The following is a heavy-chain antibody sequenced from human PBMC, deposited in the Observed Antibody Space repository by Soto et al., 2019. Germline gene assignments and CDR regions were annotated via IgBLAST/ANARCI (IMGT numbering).Heavy chain of an antibody. CDR2: IYHSGST. CDR3: ARELVAVAGNYYYYYGMDV. D-gene: IGHD6-19*01. CDR1: GYSISSGYY. Sequence: PSETLSLTCAVSGYSISSGYYWGWIRQPPGKGLEWIGSIYHSGSTYYNPSLKSRVTISVDTSKNQFSLKLSSVTAADTAVYYCARELVAVAGNYYYYYGMDVWGQGTTVTVSS. J-gene: IGHJ6*02. V-gene: IGHV4-38-2*02.